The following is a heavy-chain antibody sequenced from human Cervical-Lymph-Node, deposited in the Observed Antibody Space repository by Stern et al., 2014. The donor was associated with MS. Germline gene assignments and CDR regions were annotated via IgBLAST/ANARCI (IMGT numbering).Heavy chain of an antibody. V-gene: IGHV1-69*01. CDR1: GGTFSDYA. J-gene: IGHJ5*01. Sequence: QVQLVQSGAEVTKPGSSVKVSCKASGGTFSDYAISWVLQAPGQGLEWMGGIIPIFGSTDYAQNFQGRVTITADEYTTTAYMDLSSLRSEDTAVYYCARGAYCGGDCYWGWFDSWGQGTLVTVSS. CDR3: ARGAYCGGDCYWGWFDS. D-gene: IGHD2-21*02. CDR2: IIPIFGST.